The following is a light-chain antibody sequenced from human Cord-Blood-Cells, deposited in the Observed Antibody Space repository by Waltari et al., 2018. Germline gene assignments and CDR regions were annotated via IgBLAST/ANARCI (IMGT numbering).Light chain of an antibody. V-gene: IGKV3-20*01. J-gene: IGKJ2*03. CDR1: QSVSSSY. CDR3: QQYGSSPRYS. Sequence: EIVLTQSPGTLSLSPGERATLSCRASQSVSSSYLAWYQQKPGQAPRLLIYGASSRATDIPDRFSGSESGTDFTLTISRLEPEDFAVYYCQQYGSSPRYSFGQGTKLEIK. CDR2: GAS.